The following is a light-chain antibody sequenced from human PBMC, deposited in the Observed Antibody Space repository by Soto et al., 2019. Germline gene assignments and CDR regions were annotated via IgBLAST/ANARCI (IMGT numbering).Light chain of an antibody. CDR1: QSVTRNY. V-gene: IGKV3-20*01. CDR2: GAS. CDR3: QQYDNSPRVT. Sequence: EIVLTQSPGTLSLSPGERATLSCRASQSVTRNYLAWYQHKPGQAPRLLIYGASSRATGIPDRISGSGSGTDFTLTISRLEPEDFAVYYCQQYDNSPRVTFGQRTKLEIK. J-gene: IGKJ2*01.